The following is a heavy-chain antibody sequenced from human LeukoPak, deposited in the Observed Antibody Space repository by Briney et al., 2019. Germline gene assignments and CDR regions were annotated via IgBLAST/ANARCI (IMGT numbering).Heavy chain of an antibody. CDR2: ISYDGSNK. J-gene: IGHJ4*02. Sequence: GRSLRLSCAASGFTFSSYGMHWVRQAPGKGLEWVAVISYDGSNKYYADSVKGRFTISRDNSKNTLYLQMNSLRAEDTAVYYCAKDRKRYCSGGSCYLVDYWGQGTLVTVSS. CDR1: GFTFSSYG. D-gene: IGHD2-15*01. CDR3: AKDRKRYCSGGSCYLVDY. V-gene: IGHV3-30*18.